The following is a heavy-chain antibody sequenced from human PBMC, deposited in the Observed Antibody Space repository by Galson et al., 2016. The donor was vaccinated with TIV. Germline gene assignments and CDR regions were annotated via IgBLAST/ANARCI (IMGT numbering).Heavy chain of an antibody. Sequence: SLRLSCAASGFTFSSYDMHWVRQAPGKGLEWVAVISYDVSNENYADSVKGRFTVSRDNSENTLYLQMNSLRAEDTAVYYCAKEAGSGYYYVDAFDIWGQGTVVTVSS. CDR3: AKEAGSGYYYVDAFDI. D-gene: IGHD3-22*01. CDR2: ISYDVSNE. CDR1: GFTFSSYD. J-gene: IGHJ3*02. V-gene: IGHV3-30*18.